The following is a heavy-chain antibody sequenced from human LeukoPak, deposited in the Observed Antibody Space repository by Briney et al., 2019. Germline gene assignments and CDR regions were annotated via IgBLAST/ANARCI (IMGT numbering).Heavy chain of an antibody. J-gene: IGHJ4*02. CDR1: GFTFSSHW. V-gene: IGHV3-74*01. Sequence: GGSLRLSCAASGFTFSSHWMHWARQSPGEGLVWVSGVNSDGSETFYADSVKGRFTISRDNVKNTVDLQMNSLRAKDTAAFYCGRGRPRGYSGYVIDYWGQGTPITVSS. D-gene: IGHD5-12*01. CDR2: VNSDGSET. CDR3: GRGRPRGYSGYVIDY.